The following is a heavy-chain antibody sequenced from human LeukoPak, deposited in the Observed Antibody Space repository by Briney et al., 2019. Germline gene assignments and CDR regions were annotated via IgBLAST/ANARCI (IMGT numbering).Heavy chain of an antibody. CDR1: GYTFTSYG. J-gene: IGHJ5*02. CDR2: ISAYNGNT. Sequence: GASVKVSCKASGYTFTSYGISWVRQAPGQGLEWMGWISAYNGNTNYAQKLQGRVTMTTDTSTSTAYMELRSLRSDDTAVYYCAREVAAAGGLGWFDPWGQGTLVTVSS. V-gene: IGHV1-18*01. CDR3: AREVAAAGGLGWFDP. D-gene: IGHD6-13*01.